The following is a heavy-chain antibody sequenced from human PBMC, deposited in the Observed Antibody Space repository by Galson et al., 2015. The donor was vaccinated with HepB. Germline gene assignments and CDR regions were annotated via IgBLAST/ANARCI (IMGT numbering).Heavy chain of an antibody. CDR3: AKVKDNYSIHYYGMDV. J-gene: IGHJ6*02. D-gene: IGHD4-11*01. CDR2: ISYDSTDK. Sequence: SLRLSCAASGFTFSIYGLHWVRQAPGKGLEWVAVISYDSTDKYYADSVKGRFTISRDSSKNLLFLQMSSLRAEDTAVYYCAKVKDNYSIHYYGMDVWGQGTTVIVSS. V-gene: IGHV3-30*18. CDR1: GFTFSIYG.